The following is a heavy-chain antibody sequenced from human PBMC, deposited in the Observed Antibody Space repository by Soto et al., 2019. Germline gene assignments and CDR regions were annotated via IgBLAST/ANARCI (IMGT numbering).Heavy chain of an antibody. Sequence: PGGSLRLSCAASGFTFSSYGMHWVRQAPGKGLEWVAVISYDGSNKYYADSVKGRFTISRDNSKNTLYLQMNSLRAEDTAVYYCARFRSGIAAAGPGYYGMDVWGQGTTVTVSS. CDR2: ISYDGSNK. V-gene: IGHV3-30*03. CDR3: ARFRSGIAAAGPGYYGMDV. CDR1: GFTFSSYG. D-gene: IGHD6-13*01. J-gene: IGHJ6*02.